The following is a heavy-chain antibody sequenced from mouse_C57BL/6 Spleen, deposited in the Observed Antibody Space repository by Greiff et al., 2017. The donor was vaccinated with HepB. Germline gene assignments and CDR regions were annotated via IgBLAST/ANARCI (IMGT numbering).Heavy chain of an antibody. J-gene: IGHJ1*03. CDR3: ASYYYYGSSSYFDV. CDR2: IRNKANGYTT. D-gene: IGHD1-1*01. V-gene: IGHV7-3*01. Sequence: EVQLVESGGGLVQPGGSLSLSCAASGFTFTDYYMSWVRQPPGKALEWLGFIRNKANGYTTEYSASVKGRFTISRDNYQSILYLQMNALRAEDSATYYCASYYYYGSSSYFDVWGTGTTVTVSS. CDR1: GFTFTDYY.